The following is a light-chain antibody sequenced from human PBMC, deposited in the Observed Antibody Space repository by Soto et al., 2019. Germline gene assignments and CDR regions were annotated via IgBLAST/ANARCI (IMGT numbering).Light chain of an antibody. CDR3: QHYNNWPIP. CDR1: QSVSMN. J-gene: IGKJ5*01. V-gene: IGKV3-15*01. CDR2: GAS. Sequence: EIVMTQSPATLSVSPGERATLSCRASQSVSMNLAWYQQKPGQAPRLLISGASTRATGIPARFSGSGSGTEFTLTISSLQSEDFAVYYCQHYNNWPIPFGQGTRLEIQ.